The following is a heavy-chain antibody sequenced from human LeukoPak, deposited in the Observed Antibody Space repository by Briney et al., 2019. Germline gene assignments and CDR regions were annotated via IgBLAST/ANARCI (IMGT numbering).Heavy chain of an antibody. CDR1: GYTFTGYY. CDR2: INPYSGGT. V-gene: IGHV1-2*02. Sequence: GSVKVSCKASGYTFTGYYMHWVRQAPGQGLEWMGWINPYSGGTNYAQKFQGRVTMTRDTSISTAYMELSRVTSDDTAVYYCARTPGYTSSWFSFDYWGQGTLVTVSS. J-gene: IGHJ4*02. D-gene: IGHD6-13*01. CDR3: ARTPGYTSSWFSFDY.